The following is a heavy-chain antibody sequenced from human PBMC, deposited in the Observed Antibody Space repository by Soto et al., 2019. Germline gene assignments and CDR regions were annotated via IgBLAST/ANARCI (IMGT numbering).Heavy chain of an antibody. J-gene: IGHJ5*02. V-gene: IGHV1-18*04. Sequence: ASVKVSCKASGYTFTSYGISWVRQAPGQGLEWMGWISAYNGNTNYAQKLQGRVTMTTDTSTSTAYMELRSPRSDDTAVYYCARALYGSGSRNWFDPWGQGTLVTVSS. D-gene: IGHD3-10*01. CDR3: ARALYGSGSRNWFDP. CDR2: ISAYNGNT. CDR1: GYTFTSYG.